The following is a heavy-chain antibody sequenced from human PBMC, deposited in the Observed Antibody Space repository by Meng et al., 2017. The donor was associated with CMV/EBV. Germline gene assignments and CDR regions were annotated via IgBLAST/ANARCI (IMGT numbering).Heavy chain of an antibody. V-gene: IGHV3-30-3*01. CDR2: ISYDGSNK. J-gene: IGHJ4*02. CDR1: IFTFSNYA. CDR3: ARDGGQWLVLPYFDY. D-gene: IGHD6-19*01. Sequence: GESLKISCAASIFTFSNYAMHWVRLAPGKGLEWVAVISYDGSNKYSADSVKGRFTISRDNSKNTLYLQMNSLRAEDTAVYYCARDGGQWLVLPYFDYWGQGTLVTVSS.